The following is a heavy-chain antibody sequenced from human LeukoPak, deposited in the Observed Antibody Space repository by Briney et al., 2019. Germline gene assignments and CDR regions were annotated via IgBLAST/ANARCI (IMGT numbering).Heavy chain of an antibody. CDR3: ARASAWELPDY. J-gene: IGHJ4*02. CDR2: IGTAGDT. D-gene: IGHD1-26*01. V-gene: IGHV3-13*01. Sequence: GSLRLSCAASGFTFSSYDMHWVRQATGKGLEWVSAIGTAGDTYYPGSVKGRFTISRENAKNSLYLQMNSLRAGDTAVYYCARASAWELPDYWGQGTLVTVSS. CDR1: GFTFSSYD.